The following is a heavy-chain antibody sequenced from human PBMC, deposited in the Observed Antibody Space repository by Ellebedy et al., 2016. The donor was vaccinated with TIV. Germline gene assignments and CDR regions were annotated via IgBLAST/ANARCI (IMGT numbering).Heavy chain of an antibody. CDR1: GGSISSSNW. CDR3: VRRGGWSGAFDI. CDR2: IYHSGST. D-gene: IGHD6-19*01. V-gene: IGHV4-4*02. J-gene: IGHJ3*02. Sequence: MPSETLSLTCAVSGGSISSSNWWSWVRQPPGKGMEWIGEIYHSGSTNYNPSLKSRVTIAVDTSKNQFSLKLSSVTAADTAVYYCVRRGGWSGAFDIWGQGTMITVSS.